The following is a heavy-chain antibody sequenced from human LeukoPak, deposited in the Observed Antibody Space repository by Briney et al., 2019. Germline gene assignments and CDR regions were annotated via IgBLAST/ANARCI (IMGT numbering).Heavy chain of an antibody. CDR3: ARGSYCSGGTCYDYSYYGMDV. J-gene: IGHJ6*02. Sequence: GGSLRLSCAASGFVFYRYAMHWVRQAPGKGLEWLAVISHDAVNKYYLESEKGRFTISRDNSMDTLYLQINSLRPEGTAVYYCARGSYCSGGTCYDYSYYGMDVWGQGTTVTVSS. V-gene: IGHV3-30-3*01. D-gene: IGHD2-15*01. CDR1: GFVFYRYA. CDR2: ISHDAVNK.